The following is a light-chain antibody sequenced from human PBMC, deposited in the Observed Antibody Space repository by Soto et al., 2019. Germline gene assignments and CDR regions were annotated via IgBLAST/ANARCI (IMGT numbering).Light chain of an antibody. J-gene: IGKJ1*01. Sequence: DIQMAQSPSSLSASVGDRVTIACRSSQGIIHYLAWYQQKPGKVPTLLIFTTSTLHSGVPSRFSGSGSGTEFTLTINGLQPEDFATYYCQQTYTLPRTFAQGPKVDI. CDR3: QQTYTLPRT. V-gene: IGKV1-39*01. CDR1: QGIIHY. CDR2: TTS.